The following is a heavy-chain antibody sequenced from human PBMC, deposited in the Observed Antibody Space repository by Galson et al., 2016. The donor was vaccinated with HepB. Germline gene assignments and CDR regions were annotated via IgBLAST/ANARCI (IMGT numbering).Heavy chain of an antibody. Sequence: TLSLTCTVSGGSMSSSDWWSWVRQPPGKRLEWIGEIHHGGSINYNPSLRSRVTISKENSKSQFSLKLTSVTAADTAVYYCARYVHDHVRGSHHFFPWGQGTLVTVSS. V-gene: IGHV4-4*02. CDR1: GGSMSSSDW. CDR3: ARYVHDHVRGSHHFFP. CDR2: IHHGGSI. D-gene: IGHD3-16*02. J-gene: IGHJ5*02.